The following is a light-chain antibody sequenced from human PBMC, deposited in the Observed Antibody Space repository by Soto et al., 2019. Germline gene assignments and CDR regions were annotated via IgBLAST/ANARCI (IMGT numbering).Light chain of an antibody. Sequence: EIVLTQSPGTLSLSPGKRATLSCRAGQSVSSTYLAWYQQKPGQAPRLLIYGASSRATGIPDRFSGSGSGTDVTLTISRLEPEDFAVYYCQQYGSSPPRTFGQGTKVDIK. CDR1: QSVSSTY. J-gene: IGKJ1*01. V-gene: IGKV3-20*01. CDR2: GAS. CDR3: QQYGSSPPRT.